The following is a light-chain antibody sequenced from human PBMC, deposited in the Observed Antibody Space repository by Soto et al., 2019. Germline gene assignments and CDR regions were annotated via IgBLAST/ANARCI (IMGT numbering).Light chain of an antibody. J-gene: IGKJ1*01. CDR3: QQTYNVPQT. CDR2: AAS. V-gene: IGKV1-39*01. CDR1: QTIRAY. Sequence: DIHMTQFPSSLSASVGDRVTITCRASQTIRAYLNWFQQKPGKAPELLIYAASSLQSGVPPRFSGSVSGAEFTLTINSLQPEDTATYYCQQTYNVPQTYGQGTEVEIK.